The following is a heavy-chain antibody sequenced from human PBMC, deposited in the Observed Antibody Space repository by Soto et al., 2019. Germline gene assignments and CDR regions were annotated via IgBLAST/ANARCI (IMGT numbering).Heavy chain of an antibody. Sequence: GESLKISCAASGFTFSSYAMSWVRQAPGKGLEWVSAISGSGGSTYYADSVKGRFTISRDNSKNTLYLQMNSLRAEDTAVYYCAKEPIAAAGTDAFDIWGQGTMVTVSS. CDR1: GFTFSSYA. J-gene: IGHJ3*02. D-gene: IGHD6-13*01. CDR3: AKEPIAAAGTDAFDI. V-gene: IGHV3-23*01. CDR2: ISGSGGST.